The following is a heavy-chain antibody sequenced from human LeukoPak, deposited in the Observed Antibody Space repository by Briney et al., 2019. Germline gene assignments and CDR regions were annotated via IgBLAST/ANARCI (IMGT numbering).Heavy chain of an antibody. CDR3: ARRRSPGRGGYYYYYGMDV. Sequence: GESLKISCKGSGYSFTSYWIGWVRQMLGKGLEWMGIIYPGDSDTRYSPSFQGQVTISADKSISTAYLQWSSLKASDTAMYYCARRRSPGRGGYYYYYGMDVWGQGTTVTVSS. V-gene: IGHV5-51*01. J-gene: IGHJ6*02. D-gene: IGHD2-15*01. CDR2: IYPGDSDT. CDR1: GYSFTSYW.